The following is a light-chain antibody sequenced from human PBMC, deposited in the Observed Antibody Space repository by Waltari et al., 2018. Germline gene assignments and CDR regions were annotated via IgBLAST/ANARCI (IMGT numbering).Light chain of an antibody. CDR2: AAS. CDR3: QQANTFPYT. V-gene: IGKV1-12*01. Sequence: DIQMTQSPSPVSASVGDRVTITCRASQDVSNWLAWYQQKPGKAPKFLIYAASSLQRGVPSRFSGSGSGTDFTLTISSLQPDDFATYYCQQANTFPYTFGQGTKVEIK. CDR1: QDVSNW. J-gene: IGKJ2*01.